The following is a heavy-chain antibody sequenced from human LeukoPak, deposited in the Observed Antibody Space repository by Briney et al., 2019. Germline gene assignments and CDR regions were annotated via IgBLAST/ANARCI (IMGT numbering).Heavy chain of an antibody. V-gene: IGHV1-8*03. CDR3: ARRFYYYYYMDV. CDR1: GYTFTSYY. J-gene: IGHJ6*03. CDR2: MNPNSGNT. Sequence: GASVKVSCKPSGYTFTSYYMHWVRQATGQGLEWMGWMNPNSGNTGYAQKFQGRVTITRNTSISTAYMELSSLRSEDTAVYYCARRFYYYYYMDVWGKGTTVTVSS.